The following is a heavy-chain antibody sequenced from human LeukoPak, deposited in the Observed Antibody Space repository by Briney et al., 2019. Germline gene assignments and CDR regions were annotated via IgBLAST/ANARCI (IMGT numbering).Heavy chain of an antibody. CDR1: GFTFRSYA. CDR2: ISYDGSNK. V-gene: IGHV3-30*03. Sequence: GRSLRLSCAASGFTFRSYAMDWVRQGPGKGLEWVAVISYDGSNKYYADSVKGRFTISRDNSKNTLYLQMNSLRTEDTAVYYCARDGYGLDTPMVSTVFDCWGQGTLVTVSS. CDR3: ARDGYGLDTPMVSTVFDC. D-gene: IGHD5-18*01. J-gene: IGHJ4*02.